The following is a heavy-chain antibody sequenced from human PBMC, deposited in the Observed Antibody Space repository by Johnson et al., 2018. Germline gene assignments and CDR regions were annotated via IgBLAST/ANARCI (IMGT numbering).Heavy chain of an antibody. J-gene: IGHJ1*01. V-gene: IGHV3-23*01. CDR2: ISESGDTT. CDR1: GFTFINYV. Sequence: VQLLESGGALVQPGGSLRLSCVVSGFTFINYVMNWVRQAPGRGLEWISVISESGDTTYYTDSVKGRFTISRDDSQKTLFLQMSGLSAEAAAVYFCATGHYLAGTTYSQHWGQGTLVTVSS. D-gene: IGHD1-7*01. CDR3: ATGHYLAGTTYSQH.